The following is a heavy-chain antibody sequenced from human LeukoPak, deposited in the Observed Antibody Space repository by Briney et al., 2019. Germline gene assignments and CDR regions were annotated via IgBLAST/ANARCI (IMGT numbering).Heavy chain of an antibody. J-gene: IGHJ5*02. CDR1: GGSISSYY. D-gene: IGHD6-19*01. V-gene: IGHV4-59*01. CDR3: ARTGDSGWYRWFDP. CDR2: IYYSGST. Sequence: SETLSLTCTVSGGSISSYYWSWIRQPPGKGLEWIGYIYYSGSTTYNSSLKSRVTISVDTSKNQFSLKLSSVTAADTAVYYCARTGDSGWYRWFDPWGQETLVTVSS.